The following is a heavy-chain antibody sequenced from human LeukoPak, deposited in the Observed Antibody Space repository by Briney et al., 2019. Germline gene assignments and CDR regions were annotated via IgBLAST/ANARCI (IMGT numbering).Heavy chain of an antibody. V-gene: IGHV3-74*01. CDR2: INSDGSST. J-gene: IGHJ4*02. CDR1: GFTFSSYW. D-gene: IGHD2-2*01. CDR3: ARGGIVVVPAALRY. Sequence: GGSLRLSCAASGFTFSSYWMHWVRQAPGKGLVWVSRINSDGSSTSYADSVKGRFTISRDNAKNTLYLQMNSLSAEDTAVYYCARGGIVVVPAALRYWGQGTLVTVSS.